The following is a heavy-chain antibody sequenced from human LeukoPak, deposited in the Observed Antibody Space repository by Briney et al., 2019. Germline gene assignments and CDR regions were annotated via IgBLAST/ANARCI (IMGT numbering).Heavy chain of an antibody. J-gene: IGHJ4*02. D-gene: IGHD2-2*01. V-gene: IGHV3-23*01. CDR3: AKDLPAAIFH. CDR2: VDDGGAGT. CDR1: GFTFNNYV. Sequence: GGSLRLSCAVSGFTFNNYVMNWVRQAPGRGLEWVSAVDDGGAGTYYADSVTGRFPISRDNATNTLYLQMSSLRAEDTAVYYCAKDLPAAIFHWGQGTLVTVSS.